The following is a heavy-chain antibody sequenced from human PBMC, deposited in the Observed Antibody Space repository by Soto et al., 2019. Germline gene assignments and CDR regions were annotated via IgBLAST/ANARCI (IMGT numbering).Heavy chain of an antibody. CDR3: TTEGGYSGSYWGLGY. Sequence: EVQLVESGGGLVKPGESLRLSCAVSGFTLSDAWMNWVRQAPGKGLEWVGRSKIKREGGTSEYAAPVKGRFTISRDDSKNTLYLQMNSLEIEDTAMYYCTTEGGYSGSYWGLGYWGQGTLVTVSS. V-gene: IGHV3-15*07. J-gene: IGHJ4*02. D-gene: IGHD1-26*01. CDR2: SKIKREGGTS. CDR1: GFTLSDAW.